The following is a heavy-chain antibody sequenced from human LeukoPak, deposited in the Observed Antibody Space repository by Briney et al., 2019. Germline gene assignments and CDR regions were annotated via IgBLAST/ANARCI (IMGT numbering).Heavy chain of an antibody. J-gene: IGHJ4*02. CDR1: GVSIRSTSYY. CDR2: IYFSGNS. Sequence: PSETLSLTCTVSGVSIRSTSYYWGWIRQPPGKGLEWIGSIYFSGNSYYNPSLKTRVTISIDTSKNQFSLKLTSVTAADTAIFYCASGYFVHTFDFWGQGTLGTVSS. D-gene: IGHD2-2*03. CDR3: ASGYFVHTFDF. V-gene: IGHV4-39*01.